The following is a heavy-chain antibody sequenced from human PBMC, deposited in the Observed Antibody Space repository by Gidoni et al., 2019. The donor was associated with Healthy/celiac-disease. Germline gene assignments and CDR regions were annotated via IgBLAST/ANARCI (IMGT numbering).Heavy chain of an antibody. CDR2: ISAYNGNT. D-gene: IGHD6-19*01. J-gene: IGHJ4*02. CDR1: GYTFRRYG. V-gene: IGHV1-18*01. CDR3: ARDEGGGWTPLDY. Sequence: QVQLVQSGAEVKKPGASVKVSCKASGYTFRRYGITWVRQAPVQGLEWMGWISAYNGNTTFAQKLQGRVTMTADTSTSTAYMELKGLRSDDTAVYYCARDEGGGWTPLDYWGQGTLVTVSS.